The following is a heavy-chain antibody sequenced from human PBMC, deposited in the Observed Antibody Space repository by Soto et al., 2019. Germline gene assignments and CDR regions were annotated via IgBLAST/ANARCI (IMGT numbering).Heavy chain of an antibody. CDR2: IYRTGRT. CDR1: GGSFTSNNW. J-gene: IGHJ4*02. D-gene: IGHD1-7*01. V-gene: IGHV4-4*02. CDR3: ASRDPGTSVDY. Sequence: QVQLQESGPGLVKPSGTLSLTCAVSGGSFTSNNWWTWVRQPPGQGLEWIGEIYRTGRTNSNPSLKSRVTISLDKSENQSSLKVTSLTAADTAVYYCASRDPGTSVDYWGQGTLVTVSS.